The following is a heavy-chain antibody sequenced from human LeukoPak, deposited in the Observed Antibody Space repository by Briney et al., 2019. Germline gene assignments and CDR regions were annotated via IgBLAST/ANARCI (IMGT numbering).Heavy chain of an antibody. CDR1: GGSISSSSYY. Sequence: SETLSLTCTVSGGSISSSSYYWGWIRQPPGKGLEWIGSIYYSGSTYYNPSLKSRVTISVDTSKNQFSLKLSSVTAADTAVYYCARQRPDYYFDYRGQGTLVTVSS. V-gene: IGHV4-39*01. J-gene: IGHJ4*02. CDR2: IYYSGST. CDR3: ARQRPDYYFDY.